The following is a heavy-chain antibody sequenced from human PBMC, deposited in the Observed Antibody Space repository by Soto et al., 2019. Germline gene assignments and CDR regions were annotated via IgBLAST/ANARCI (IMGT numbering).Heavy chain of an antibody. CDR2: IIPIIGTP. CDR1: GGSFSDYA. CDR3: ARVNGYYDILTGYYTENYYYGMDV. D-gene: IGHD3-9*01. J-gene: IGHJ6*02. V-gene: IGHV1-69*05. Sequence: SVKVSCKAFGGSFSDYAISWVRQAPGQGLEWMGGIIPIIGTPNYAQKFQDRVTFTTHTSTSTAYMELRSLRSDDTAVYYCARVNGYYDILTGYYTENYYYGMDVWGQGTTVTVSS.